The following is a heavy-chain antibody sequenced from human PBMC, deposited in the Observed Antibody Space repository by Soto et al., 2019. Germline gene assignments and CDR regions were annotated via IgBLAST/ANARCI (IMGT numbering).Heavy chain of an antibody. CDR3: ARDVVLMVYAIPGYYFDY. CDR2: VNPDSGNT. V-gene: IGHV1-8*01. Sequence: ASVKVSCKASGYTFSSYDINWVRQAPGQGLEWMGWVNPDSGNTDYAQKFQGRVTMTRDFFKNTAYMELSSLRSEDTAVYYCARDVVLMVYAIPGYYFDYWGQGTLVTVSS. J-gene: IGHJ4*02. D-gene: IGHD2-8*01. CDR1: GYTFSSYD.